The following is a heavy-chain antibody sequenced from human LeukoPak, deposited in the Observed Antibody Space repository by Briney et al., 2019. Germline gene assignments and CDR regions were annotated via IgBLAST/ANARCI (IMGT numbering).Heavy chain of an antibody. CDR3: ASGYDFWSGYGHPEYFQH. D-gene: IGHD3-3*01. J-gene: IGHJ1*01. Sequence: PGGSLRLSCAASGFTFSSYWMSWVRQAPGKGLEWVANIKQDGSEKYYVDSVKGRFTISRDNAKNSLYLQMNSLRAEDTAVYYCASGYDFWSGYGHPEYFQHWGQGTLVTVSS. CDR2: IKQDGSEK. V-gene: IGHV3-7*01. CDR1: GFTFSSYW.